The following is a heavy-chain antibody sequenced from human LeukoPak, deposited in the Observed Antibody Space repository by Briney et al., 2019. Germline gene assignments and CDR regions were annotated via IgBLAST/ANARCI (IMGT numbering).Heavy chain of an antibody. J-gene: IGHJ5*02. V-gene: IGHV3-53*04. CDR2: IYSGGST. D-gene: IGHD6-19*01. Sequence: GGSLRLSCAASGFTVSSNYMSWVRQAPGKGLEWVSVIYSGGSTYYADSVKGRFTISRHNSKNTLYLQMNSLRAEDTAVYYCAREEVSGALAGTDWFDHWGQGIQVNVSS. CDR3: AREEVSGALAGTDWFDH. CDR1: GFTVSSNY.